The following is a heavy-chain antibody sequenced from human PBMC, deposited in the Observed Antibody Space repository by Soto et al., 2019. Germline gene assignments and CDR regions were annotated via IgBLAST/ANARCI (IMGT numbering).Heavy chain of an antibody. V-gene: IGHV1-69*01. Sequence: QVQLVQSGAEVKKPGSSVKVSCKASGGTFSSYAISWVRQAPGQGLEWMGGIIPIFGTANYAQKFQGRVTITADESTSTAHMELSSLRSEDTAVYYCARVPDIVVVVAAYGYYGMDVWGQGTTVTVSS. D-gene: IGHD2-15*01. CDR2: IIPIFGTA. CDR1: GGTFSSYA. J-gene: IGHJ6*02. CDR3: ARVPDIVVVVAAYGYYGMDV.